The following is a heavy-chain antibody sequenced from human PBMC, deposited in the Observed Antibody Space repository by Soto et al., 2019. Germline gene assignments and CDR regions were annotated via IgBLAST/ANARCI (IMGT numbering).Heavy chain of an antibody. D-gene: IGHD7-27*01. CDR3: ARAGGETDYYYGMDV. CDR1: GYAFSNYY. Sequence: QVQLVQSGAEVKKPGASVRVSCKASGYAFSNYYMHWVRQAPGHGLEWMGIINPSGGTTTYTQKFQARVTMTRDTSTSTDFMGLSSLRSDDTAVYYCARAGGETDYYYGMDVWGQGTTVTVSS. J-gene: IGHJ6*02. CDR2: INPSGGTT. V-gene: IGHV1-46*01.